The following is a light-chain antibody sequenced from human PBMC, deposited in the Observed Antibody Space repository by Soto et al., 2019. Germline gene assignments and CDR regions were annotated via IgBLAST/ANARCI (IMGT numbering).Light chain of an antibody. CDR2: SND. CDR1: SSNIGTNA. CDR3: AVWDDSLNGWV. V-gene: IGLV1-44*01. Sequence: SVLTQPPSASGTPGRRVTISCSGSSSNIGTNAVNWCQQLPGTAPRLLIYSNDQRPPGVPDRFSGSKSGTSASLGISGLQSEDEADYFCAVWDDSLNGWVFGGGTKVTVL. J-gene: IGLJ3*02.